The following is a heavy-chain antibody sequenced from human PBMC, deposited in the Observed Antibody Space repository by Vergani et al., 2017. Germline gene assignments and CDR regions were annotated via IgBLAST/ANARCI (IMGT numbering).Heavy chain of an antibody. D-gene: IGHD1-1*01. J-gene: IGHJ3*02. CDR2: ISSSSSYI. Sequence: EVQLVESGGGLVKPGGSLRLSCAASGFTFSSYSMNWVRQAPGKGLEWVSSISSSSSYIYYADSVKGRFTISRDNAKNSLYLQMNSLRAEDTAVYYCARVNWNGRGRAFDIWGQGTMVTVSS. CDR3: ARVNWNGRGRAFDI. V-gene: IGHV3-21*01. CDR1: GFTFSSYS.